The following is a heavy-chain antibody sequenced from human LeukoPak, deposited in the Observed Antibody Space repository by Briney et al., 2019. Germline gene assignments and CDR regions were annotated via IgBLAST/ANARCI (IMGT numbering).Heavy chain of an antibody. CDR3: ARRRVVPAAIRD. J-gene: IGHJ4*02. CDR1: GGSFSGYY. D-gene: IGHD2-2*01. CDR2: INHSGST. V-gene: IGHV4-34*01. Sequence: PSETLSLTCAVYGGSFSGYYWSWIRQPPGKGLEWIGEINHSGSTNYNPSLKSRVTISVDTSKNQFSLKLSSVTAADTAVYYCARRRVVPAAIRDWGQGTLVTVSS.